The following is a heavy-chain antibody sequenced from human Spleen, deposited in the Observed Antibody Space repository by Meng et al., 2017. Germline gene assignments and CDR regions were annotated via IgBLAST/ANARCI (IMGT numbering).Heavy chain of an antibody. D-gene: IGHD2-21*02. J-gene: IGHJ4*02. CDR2: INWNGGST. CDR3: AKNLWHTVVLTAIDY. CDR1: GFTFDDYG. V-gene: IGHV3-20*04. Sequence: GESLKIFCAASGFTFDDYGMSWVRQAPGKGLEWVSGINWNGGSTGYADSVKGRFTISRDNAKNSLYLQMNSLRAEDTALYYCAKNLWHTVVLTAIDYWGQGALVTVSS.